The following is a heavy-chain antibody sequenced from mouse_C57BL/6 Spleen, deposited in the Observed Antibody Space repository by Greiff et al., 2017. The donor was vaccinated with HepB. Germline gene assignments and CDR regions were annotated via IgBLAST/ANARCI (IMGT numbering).Heavy chain of an antibody. Sequence: VQLQQPGAELVKPGASVKMSCKASGYTFTSYWITWVKQRPGQGLEWIGDIYPGSGSTNYNEKFKSKATLTVDTSSSTAYMQLSSLTSEDSAVYYCARGSTGVAPYAMDYWGQGTSVTVSS. CDR1: GYTFTSYW. J-gene: IGHJ4*01. V-gene: IGHV1-55*01. CDR2: IYPGSGST. CDR3: ARGSTGVAPYAMDY. D-gene: IGHD1-1*01.